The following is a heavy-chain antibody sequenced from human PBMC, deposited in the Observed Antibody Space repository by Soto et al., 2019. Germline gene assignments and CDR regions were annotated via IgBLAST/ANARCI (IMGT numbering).Heavy chain of an antibody. CDR2: IYHSGST. CDR3: ARASIVVVPAATHYYYYGMDV. D-gene: IGHD2-2*01. CDR1: GGSISSSNW. V-gene: IGHV4-4*02. Sequence: QVQLQESGPGLVKPSGTLSLTCAVSGGSISSSNWWSWVRQPPGKGLEWIGEIYHSGSTNYNPSLKSRVTISVDKSKNQFSLKLSSVTAADTAVYYCARASIVVVPAATHYYYYGMDVWGQGTTVTVSS. J-gene: IGHJ6*02.